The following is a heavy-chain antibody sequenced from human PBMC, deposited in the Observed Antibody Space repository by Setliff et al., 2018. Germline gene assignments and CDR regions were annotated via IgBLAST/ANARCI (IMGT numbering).Heavy chain of an antibody. CDR1: GGSISSYY. D-gene: IGHD3-16*01. V-gene: IGHV4-39*01. CDR3: ARLPNYVWGSPVDY. Sequence: TLSLTCTVSGGSISSYYWGLIRQPPGKGLEWIGSIFYSGRTFYNPSLKSRVTISVDTSKNQFSLTLSSVTAADTAVYYCARLPNYVWGSPVDYWGQGTLVTVSS. CDR2: IFYSGRT. J-gene: IGHJ4*02.